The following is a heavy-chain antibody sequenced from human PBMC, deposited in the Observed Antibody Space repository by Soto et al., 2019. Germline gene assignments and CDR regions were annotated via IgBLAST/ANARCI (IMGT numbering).Heavy chain of an antibody. CDR1: GFSLSTSGVG. V-gene: IGHV2-5*02. J-gene: IGHJ4*02. Sequence: QITLKESGPTLVKPTQTLTLTCTFSGFSLSTSGVGVGCIRQPPGKALEWLALIYWDDDKRYSPSLKSRLTITMNTSKNHVVRTMTNMDPVDTATYYCAHMPAICSLYYFDYWGQGTLVTVSS. D-gene: IGHD3-3*01. CDR3: AHMPAICSLYYFDY. CDR2: IYWDDDK.